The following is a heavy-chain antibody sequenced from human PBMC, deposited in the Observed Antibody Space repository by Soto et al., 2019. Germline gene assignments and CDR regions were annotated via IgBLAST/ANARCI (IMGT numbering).Heavy chain of an antibody. Sequence: PWGSPRFSYAASGFMFSDYNMTWVRQSPGKGLEWLASITDDSSHIDYADSVRGRFTVSRDNARKSVYLQMDSLGAEDTAIYYCATPYYYNHWGPAILVTASS. CDR1: GFMFSDYN. CDR3: ATPYYYNH. D-gene: IGHD3-22*01. J-gene: IGHJ5*02. CDR2: ITDDSSHI. V-gene: IGHV3-21*01.